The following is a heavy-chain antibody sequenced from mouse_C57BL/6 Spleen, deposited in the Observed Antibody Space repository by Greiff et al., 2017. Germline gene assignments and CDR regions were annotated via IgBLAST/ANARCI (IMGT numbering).Heavy chain of an antibody. V-gene: IGHV6-3*01. CDR3: TRNPYAMDY. CDR2: IRLKSDNYAT. J-gene: IGHJ4*01. Sequence: EVKLVESGGGLVQPGGSMKLSCVASGFTFSNYWMNWVRQSPEKGLEWVAQIRLKSDNYATHYAESVKGRFPISRDDSKSSVYLQMNNLRAEDTGIYYCTRNPYAMDYWGQGTSVTVSS. CDR1: GFTFSNYW. D-gene: IGHD2-1*01.